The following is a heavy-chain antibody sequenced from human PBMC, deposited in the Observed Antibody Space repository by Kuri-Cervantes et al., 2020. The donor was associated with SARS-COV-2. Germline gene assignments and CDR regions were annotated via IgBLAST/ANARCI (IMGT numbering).Heavy chain of an antibody. CDR1: GYTFINFD. CDR3: ARSGSAPYYFYGMDV. Sequence: ASVKVSCKASGYTFINFDLNWVRQAPGQGLEWMGRISAYNGNTNYAQKFQGRVTMTTVTSTSTAYMDLRSLRSDDTAVYYFARSGSAPYYFYGMDVWGQGTTVTVSS. J-gene: IGHJ6*02. CDR2: ISAYNGNT. V-gene: IGHV1-18*01. D-gene: IGHD3-16*01.